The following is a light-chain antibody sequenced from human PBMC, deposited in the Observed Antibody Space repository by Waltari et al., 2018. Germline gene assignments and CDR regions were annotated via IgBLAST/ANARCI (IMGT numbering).Light chain of an antibody. CDR1: QSVSSSN. Sequence: EIVLTQSPGTLSLSPGERATLPCRASQSVSSSNLAWYQQKPGQAPRLLIYDASSRATGIPDRFSGSGSGTDFTLTISRLEPEDFAVYYCHQYGSSPLTFGGGTKVEIK. V-gene: IGKV3-20*01. CDR3: HQYGSSPLT. J-gene: IGKJ4*01. CDR2: DAS.